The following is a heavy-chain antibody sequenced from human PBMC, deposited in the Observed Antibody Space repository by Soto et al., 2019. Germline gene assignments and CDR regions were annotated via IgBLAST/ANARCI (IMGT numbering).Heavy chain of an antibody. J-gene: IGHJ6*02. Sequence: QVQLVQSGAEVKKPGSSVKVSCKASGGTFSSYAISWVRQAPGQGLEWMGGIIPNFGTAYYAQKFQGRVAITADDSTSTASMELSSLRSEDTAVYYCARDGWLGSRVQNYYGMDVWGQGTTVTVPS. CDR3: ARDGWLGSRVQNYYGMDV. CDR2: IIPNFGTA. V-gene: IGHV1-69*12. CDR1: GGTFSSYA. D-gene: IGHD3-10*01.